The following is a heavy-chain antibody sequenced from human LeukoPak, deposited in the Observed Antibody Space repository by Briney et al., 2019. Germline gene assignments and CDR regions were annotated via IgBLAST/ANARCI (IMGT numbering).Heavy chain of an antibody. CDR1: GFTFSSYA. Sequence: GGSLRLSCAASGFTFSSYAMHWVRQPPGKGLEWVAVISYDGSNKYYADSVKGRFTISRDNSKNTLYLQMNSLRAEDTAVYYCARVPPMTTMTRRHYYYYMDVWGKGTTVTISS. J-gene: IGHJ6*03. D-gene: IGHD4-17*01. CDR3: ARVPPMTTMTRRHYYYYMDV. CDR2: ISYDGSNK. V-gene: IGHV3-30*04.